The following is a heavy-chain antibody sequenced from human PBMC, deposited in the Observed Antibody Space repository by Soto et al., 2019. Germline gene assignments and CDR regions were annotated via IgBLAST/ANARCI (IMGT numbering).Heavy chain of an antibody. J-gene: IGHJ5*02. Sequence: PSETLSLTCAVYGASLSDNYCNWLRQPPGKGLEWIGEINHSGNTNYNPSLRSRVTISIDTSKNQLSLNLRSVSAADTAVYYCARGRDDFDAWGQGTPVTVSS. CDR3: ARGRDDFDA. CDR1: GASLSDNY. D-gene: IGHD3-16*01. V-gene: IGHV4-34*01. CDR2: INHSGNT.